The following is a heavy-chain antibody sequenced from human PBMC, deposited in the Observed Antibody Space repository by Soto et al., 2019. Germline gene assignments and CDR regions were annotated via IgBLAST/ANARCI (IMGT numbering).Heavy chain of an antibody. CDR1: GGTFSSYT. CDR2: IIPILGIA. CDR3: ARGITYGDYVSSWFDP. J-gene: IGHJ5*02. V-gene: IGHV1-69*02. Sequence: QVQLVQSGAEVKKPGSSVKVSCKASGGTFSSYTISWVRQAPGQGLEWMGRIIPILGIANYAQKFQGRVTITADKSTSTAYRELSSLRSEDTAVYYCARGITYGDYVSSWFDPWGQGTLVTVSS. D-gene: IGHD4-17*01.